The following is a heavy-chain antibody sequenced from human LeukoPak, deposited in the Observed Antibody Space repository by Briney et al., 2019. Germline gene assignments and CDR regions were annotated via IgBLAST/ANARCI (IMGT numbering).Heavy chain of an antibody. CDR1: GYIFTSYG. Sequence: ASVKVSCKASGYIFTSYGISWVRQAPGQGLEWMGWISAYNGHTNYAQNLQGRVTMTADTSTSTAYMELRSLRSDDTAVHYCARETRIAVSGPPDYWGQGTLITVSS. CDR3: ARETRIAVSGPPDY. J-gene: IGHJ4*02. V-gene: IGHV1-18*01. D-gene: IGHD6-19*01. CDR2: ISAYNGHT.